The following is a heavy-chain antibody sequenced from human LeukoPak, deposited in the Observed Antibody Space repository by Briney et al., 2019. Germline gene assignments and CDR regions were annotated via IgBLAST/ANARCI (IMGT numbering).Heavy chain of an antibody. J-gene: IGHJ6*04. V-gene: IGHV1-69*06. CDR2: IIPIFGTG. Sequence: SVKVSCKASGGTFSSYAISWVRQAPGQGLEWKGGIIPIFGTGNYAQKFQGRVTITADKSTSTAYMELSSLRSEDTAVYYCARHEQQDFEYVNWLWGYGMDVWGKGTTVTVSS. D-gene: IGHD3-9*01. CDR1: GGTFSSYA. CDR3: ARHEQQDFEYVNWLWGYGMDV.